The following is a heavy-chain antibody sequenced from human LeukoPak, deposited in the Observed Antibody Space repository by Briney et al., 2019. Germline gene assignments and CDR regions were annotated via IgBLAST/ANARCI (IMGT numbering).Heavy chain of an antibody. V-gene: IGHV3-64D*06. Sequence: GGSLRFSCSVSGFTFSTYVMHWVRQAPGKGLEYVSAISSNGDNTCYADSVKGRFTISRDNSKNTLYLQMSSLRADDTAVYYCVRGTGYWGQGTLVTVSS. CDR3: VRGTGY. CDR1: GFTFSTYV. CDR2: ISSNGDNT. J-gene: IGHJ4*02.